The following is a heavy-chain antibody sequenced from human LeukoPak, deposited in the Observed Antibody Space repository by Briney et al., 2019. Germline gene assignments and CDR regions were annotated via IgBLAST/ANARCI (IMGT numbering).Heavy chain of an antibody. V-gene: IGHV1-24*01. CDR2: FDPEDGET. CDR3: VAYDILTGYYGAWKL. CDR1: GYTLTELS. Sequence: ASVKVSCKVSGYTLTELSMHWVRQAPGKGLEWMGGFDPEDGETIYAQKFQGRVTMTEDTSTDTAYMELSSLRSEDTAVYYCVAYDILTGYYGAWKLWGQGTLVTVSS. J-gene: IGHJ4*02. D-gene: IGHD3-9*01.